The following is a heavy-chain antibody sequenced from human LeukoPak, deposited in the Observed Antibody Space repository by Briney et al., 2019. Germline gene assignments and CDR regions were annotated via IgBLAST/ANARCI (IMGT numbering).Heavy chain of an antibody. CDR2: INAGIGNT. J-gene: IGHJ4*02. CDR1: GYTFTGYY. V-gene: IGHV1-3*01. CDR3: ARDMGGSGSYSY. D-gene: IGHD3-10*01. Sequence: ASVKVSCKASGYTFTGYYMHWVRQAPGQRPEWMGWINAGIGNTRYSERFQDRITITRDTSASTVHMELSSLRSEDTAVYYCARDMGGSGSYSYWGQGTLVTVSS.